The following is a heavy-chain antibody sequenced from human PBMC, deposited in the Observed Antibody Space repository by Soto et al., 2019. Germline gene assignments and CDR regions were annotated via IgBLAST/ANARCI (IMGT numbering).Heavy chain of an antibody. CDR1: GFSLTSPGMC. Sequence: SGPTLVNPTGTLTLTCTFPGFSLTSPGMCVSWIRQSPGKALEWLALIERDDDDKYYSTSLKTRLPISKDTRKNQVVLTMATMESADPATSYCACSRRGARRVNVMAFWGQGTTVTVSS. CDR3: ACSRRGARRVNVMAF. CDR2: IERDDDDK. V-gene: IGHV2-70*13. J-gene: IGHJ6*02. D-gene: IGHD3-10*02.